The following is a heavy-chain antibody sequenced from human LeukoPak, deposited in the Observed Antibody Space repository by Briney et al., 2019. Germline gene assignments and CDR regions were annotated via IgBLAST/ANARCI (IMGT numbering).Heavy chain of an antibody. Sequence: GGSLRLSCAASGFTFSSYGMHWVRQAPGKGLEWLAVISYDGSNKYYADSVKGRFTISRDNSKNPLYLQMNSLRAEDTAVYYCASSLWFGELLFDIDYWGQGTLVTVSS. V-gene: IGHV3-30*03. CDR3: ASSLWFGELLFDIDY. J-gene: IGHJ4*02. CDR2: ISYDGSNK. CDR1: GFTFSSYG. D-gene: IGHD3-10*01.